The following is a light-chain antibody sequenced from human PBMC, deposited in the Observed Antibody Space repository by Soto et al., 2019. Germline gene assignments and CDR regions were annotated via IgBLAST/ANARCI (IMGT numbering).Light chain of an antibody. CDR3: SSYAGSNNVV. CDR1: SSDIGGYNY. V-gene: IGLV2-8*01. Sequence: QSALTQPASLSGSPGQSITISCTGTSSDIGGYNYVSWYQQHPGKAPKLMIYEVSKRPSGVPDRFSGSKSGNTASLTVSGLQAEDDSDYYCSSYAGSNNVVFGGGTKLTVL. CDR2: EVS. J-gene: IGLJ2*01.